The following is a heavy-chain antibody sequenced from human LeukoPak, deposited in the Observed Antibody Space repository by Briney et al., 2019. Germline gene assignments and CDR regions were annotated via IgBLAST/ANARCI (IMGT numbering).Heavy chain of an antibody. CDR1: GYNLTTNW. Sequence: GESLKISCKVSGYNLTTNWIAWVRQMPGKGLEYMGIIYPADSDTRYSPSFQGLVTISVDNSISTAYLQWSSLKASDTAMYYCARHGGSYSGGFYFDYWGQGTLVTVSS. CDR3: ARHGGSYSGGFYFDY. V-gene: IGHV5-51*01. CDR2: IYPADSDT. J-gene: IGHJ4*02. D-gene: IGHD1-26*01.